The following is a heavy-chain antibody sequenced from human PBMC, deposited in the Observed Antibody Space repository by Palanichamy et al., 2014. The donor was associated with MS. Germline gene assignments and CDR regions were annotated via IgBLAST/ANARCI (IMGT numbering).Heavy chain of an antibody. J-gene: IGHJ4*02. V-gene: IGHV3-48*02. CDR1: GFGFSGYT. Sequence: DVQLVESGGGLVQPGGSLRLSCTASGFGFSGYTMNWVRQAPGKGLEWLSYISSSRSNIYYADSVKGRFTISRDNAKNSLYLHMNSLRDEDTAIYYCARDRRTHSGNYFDFWGQGTQVTVSS. CDR3: ARDRRTHSGNYFDF. D-gene: IGHD2-15*01. CDR2: ISSSRSNI.